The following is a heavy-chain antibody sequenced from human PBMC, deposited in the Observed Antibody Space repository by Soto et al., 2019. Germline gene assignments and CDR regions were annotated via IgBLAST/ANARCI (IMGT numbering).Heavy chain of an antibody. D-gene: IGHD3-10*01. CDR1: GGSISSNY. V-gene: IGHV4-59*01. Sequence: PSETLSLTCTVSGGSISSNYWTWIRQPPGKGLEWIGYVYNSGSANYNPSLKSRVTISEDTSKSQFSLKVNSMTAADTAVYYCARGVYGAYLDYWGQGIPVTVSS. CDR3: ARGVYGAYLDY. CDR2: VYNSGSA. J-gene: IGHJ4*02.